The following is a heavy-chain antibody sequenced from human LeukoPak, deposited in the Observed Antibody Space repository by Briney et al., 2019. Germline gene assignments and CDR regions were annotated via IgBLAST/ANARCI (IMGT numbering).Heavy chain of an antibody. D-gene: IGHD6-13*01. V-gene: IGHV1-18*01. CDR1: GYTFTSYG. J-gene: IGHJ4*02. CDR3: ASHHLIAAAGRFDY. Sequence: ASVKVSCKASGYTFTSYGISWVRQAPGQGLEWMGWISAYNGNTNYAQKLQGRVTMTTDTSTSTAYMELRSLRSDDTAVYYCASHHLIAAAGRFDYWGQGTLVTVSS. CDR2: ISAYNGNT.